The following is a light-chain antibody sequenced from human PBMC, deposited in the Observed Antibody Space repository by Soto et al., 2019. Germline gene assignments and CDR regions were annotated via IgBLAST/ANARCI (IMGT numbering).Light chain of an antibody. J-gene: IGLJ2*01. V-gene: IGLV2-11*01. CDR2: DVI. Sequence: QSALTQPRSVSGSPGQSVTIPCTGTSSDIGGYNYVSWYQQHPGKAPKLMIYDVIKRPSGVPDRFSGSKSGSTASLTISGLQAEDEADYYCSSYAVSWYAIFGGGTKLTVL. CDR3: SSYAVSWYAI. CDR1: SSDIGGYNY.